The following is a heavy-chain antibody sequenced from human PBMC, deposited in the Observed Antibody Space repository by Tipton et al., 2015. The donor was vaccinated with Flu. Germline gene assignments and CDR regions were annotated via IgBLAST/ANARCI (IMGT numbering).Heavy chain of an antibody. CDR1: GYTFTGYY. V-gene: IGHV1-2*06. D-gene: IGHD4-17*01. Sequence: QLVQSGAEVKKPGASVKVSCKASGYTFTGYYMHWVRQAPGQGLEWMGRINPNSGGTNYAQKFQGRVTMTRDTSISTAYMELSRLGSDDTAVYYCAREDGDRINYYYYGMDVWGQGTTVTVSS. CDR3: AREDGDRINYYYYGMDV. J-gene: IGHJ6*02. CDR2: INPNSGGT.